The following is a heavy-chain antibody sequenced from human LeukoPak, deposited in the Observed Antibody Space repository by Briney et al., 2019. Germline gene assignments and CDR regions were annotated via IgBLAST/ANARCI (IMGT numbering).Heavy chain of an antibody. CDR1: GFTFSNYV. D-gene: IGHD1-7*01. J-gene: IGHJ4*02. Sequence: GGSLRLSCAASGFTFSNYVMGWVRQAQGKGLGWVSAISENGGGADYADSVRGRFTISRDNSQNTLYQQMNSLRAEDTAVYYCAKRTGVTELHFDHWGQGTLVTVSS. CDR3: AKRTGVTELHFDH. V-gene: IGHV3-23*01. CDR2: ISENGGGA.